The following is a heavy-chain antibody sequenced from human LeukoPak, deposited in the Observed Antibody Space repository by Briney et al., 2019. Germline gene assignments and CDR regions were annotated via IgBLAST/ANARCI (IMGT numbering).Heavy chain of an antibody. D-gene: IGHD3-9*01. J-gene: IGHJ5*02. CDR1: GYTFTGYY. CDR3: ARDCHASRPTTPRGQIYDILTGYYPSLKRYNWFDP. Sequence: ASVKVSCKASGYTFTGYYMHWVRQAPGQGLEWMGWISAYNGNTNYAQKLQGRVTMTTDTSTSTAYMELRSLRSDDTAVYYCARDCHASRPTTPRGQIYDILTGYYPSLKRYNWFDPWGQGTLVTVSS. V-gene: IGHV1-18*04. CDR2: ISAYNGNT.